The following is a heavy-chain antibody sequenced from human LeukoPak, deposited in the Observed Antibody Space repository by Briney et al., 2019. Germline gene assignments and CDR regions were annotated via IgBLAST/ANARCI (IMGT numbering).Heavy chain of an antibody. V-gene: IGHV3-23*01. CDR2: LSGSGGST. CDR3: AKDQEVYDFWSGYYRVYYFDY. CDR1: GFTFSSYA. Sequence: PGGSLRLSCAASGFTFSSYAMSWVRQAPGKGLEWVSALSGSGGSTYYADSVKGRFTISRDNSKNTLYLQMNSLRAEDTAVYYCAKDQEVYDFWSGYYRVYYFDYWGQGTLVTVSS. J-gene: IGHJ4*02. D-gene: IGHD3-3*01.